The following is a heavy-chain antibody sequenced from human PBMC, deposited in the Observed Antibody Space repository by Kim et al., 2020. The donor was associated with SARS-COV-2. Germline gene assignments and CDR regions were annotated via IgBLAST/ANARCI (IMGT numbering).Heavy chain of an antibody. CDR2: VGNKAHNYAT. D-gene: IGHD6-25*01. V-gene: IGHV3-73*01. CDR1: GFTFSGSP. CDR3: TSLITA. J-gene: IGHJ4*02. Sequence: GGSLRLSCAASGFTFSGSPIHWVRQAAGKGLEWVGRVGNKAHNYATTYGASVEGRFTIARDDSKNTAYLQMNSLKTEDTAVYYCTSLITAWGQGTLVTVFS.